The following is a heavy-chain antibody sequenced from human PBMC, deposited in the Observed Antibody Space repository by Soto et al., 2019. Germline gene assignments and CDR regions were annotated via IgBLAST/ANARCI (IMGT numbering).Heavy chain of an antibody. J-gene: IGHJ6*02. CDR3: ARDPKGNGMDV. V-gene: IGHV3-33*01. D-gene: IGHD6-13*01. Sequence: GSLRLSCAASGFTFSSYGMHWVRQAPGKGLEWVAVIWYDGSNKYYADSVKGRFTISRDNSKNTLYLQMNSLRAEDTAVYYCARDPKGNGMDVWGQGTTVTVSS. CDR2: IWYDGSNK. CDR1: GFTFSSYG.